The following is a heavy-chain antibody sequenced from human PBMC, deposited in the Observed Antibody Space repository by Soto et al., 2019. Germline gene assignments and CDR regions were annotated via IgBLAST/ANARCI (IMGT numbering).Heavy chain of an antibody. D-gene: IGHD6-13*01. CDR3: ARVSPSGAASTDFDY. CDR2: INPNSGGT. V-gene: IGHV1-2*04. Sequence: ASVKVSCKASGYTFTGYYMHWVRQAPGQGLEWMGWINPNSGGTNYAQKFQGWVTMTRDTSISTAYMELSRLRSDDTAVYYCARVSPSGAASTDFDYWGQGTLVTVSS. CDR1: GYTFTGYY. J-gene: IGHJ4*02.